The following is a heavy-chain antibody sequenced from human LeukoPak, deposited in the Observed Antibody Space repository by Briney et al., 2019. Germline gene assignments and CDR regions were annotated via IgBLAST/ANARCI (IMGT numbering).Heavy chain of an antibody. D-gene: IGHD1-26*01. Sequence: GGSLRLSCAASGFTFSSYGMHWVRQAPGKGLEWVAVIWYDGSNKYYADSVKGRFTISRDNSKNTLYLQMNSLRAEDTAVYYCASSWWELPSDDYWGQGTLVTVSS. CDR3: ASSWWELPSDDY. V-gene: IGHV3-33*01. CDR1: GFTFSSYG. CDR2: IWYDGSNK. J-gene: IGHJ4*02.